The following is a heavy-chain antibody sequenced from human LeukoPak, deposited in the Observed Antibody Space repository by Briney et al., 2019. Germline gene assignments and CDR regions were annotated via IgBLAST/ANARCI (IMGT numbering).Heavy chain of an antibody. CDR2: IYHSGST. J-gene: IGHJ6*02. CDR3: ATTFGAQLGNYYGMDV. Sequence: SETLSLTCTVSGGSISSYYWSWIRQPPGKGLEWIGYIYHSGSTNYNPSLKSRVTISVDTSKNQFSLKLSSVTAADTAVYYCATTFGAQLGNYYGMDVWGQGTTVTVSS. V-gene: IGHV4-59*01. CDR1: GGSISSYY. D-gene: IGHD6-6*01.